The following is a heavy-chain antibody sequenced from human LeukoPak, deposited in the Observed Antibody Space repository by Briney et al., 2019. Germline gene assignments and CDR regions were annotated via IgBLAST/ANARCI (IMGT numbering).Heavy chain of an antibody. V-gene: IGHV4-59*08. CDR1: GGSISNYY. J-gene: IGHJ4*02. D-gene: IGHD5-12*01. Sequence: SETLSLTCTVSGGSISNYYWSWIRQPPGKGLEWIGYIYYSGSTNYNPSLKSRVTISVDTISLDMSKKQFSLKLSSVTAADTAVYYCARQVDVATIDNYYFDYWGQGTLVTVSS. CDR2: IYYSGST. CDR3: ARQVDVATIDNYYFDY.